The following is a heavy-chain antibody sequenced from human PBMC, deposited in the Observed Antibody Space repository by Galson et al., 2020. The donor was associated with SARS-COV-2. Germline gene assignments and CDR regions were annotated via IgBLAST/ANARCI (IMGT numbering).Heavy chain of an antibody. Sequence: SQTLSLTCTVSGGSISSYYWSWIRQPPGKGLEWIGYIYYSGSTNYNPSLKSRVTISVDTSKNQFSLKLSSVTAADTAVYYWARLGGVPAATDCVDYWGQGTRFTVSS. D-gene: IGHD2-2*01. V-gene: IGHV4-59*01. CDR2: IYYSGST. CDR3: ARLGGVPAATDCVDY. J-gene: IGHJ4*02. CDR1: GGSISSYY.